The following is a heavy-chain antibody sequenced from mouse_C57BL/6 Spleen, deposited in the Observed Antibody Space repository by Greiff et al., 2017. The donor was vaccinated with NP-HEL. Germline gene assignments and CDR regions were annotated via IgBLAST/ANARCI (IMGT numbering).Heavy chain of an antibody. CDR1: GYTFTDYY. J-gene: IGHJ1*03. CDR3: ANSKGYFDV. CDR2: IYPGSGNT. D-gene: IGHD2-5*01. Sequence: QVQLKESGAELVRPGASVKLSCKASGYTFTDYYINWVKQRPGQGLEWIARIYPGSGNTYYNEKFKGKATLTAEKSSSTAYMQLSSLTSEDSAVYFCANSKGYFDVWGTGTTVTVSS. V-gene: IGHV1-76*01.